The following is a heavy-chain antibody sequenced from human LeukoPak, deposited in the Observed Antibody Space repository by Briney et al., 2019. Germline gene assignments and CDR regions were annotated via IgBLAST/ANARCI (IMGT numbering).Heavy chain of an antibody. V-gene: IGHV3-7*01. CDR3: ARSIWCGEMDY. CDR2: IKEGGSEK. Sequence: GGSLRLSCAASGFTFSSYWMSWVRQAPGKGLEWVASIKEGGSEKYYVDSVKGRFTISRDNAKNSVYLKMNSLRAEDTAYYYCARSIWCGEMDYWGQGTLVTVSS. CDR1: GFTFSSYW. D-gene: IGHD3-10*01. J-gene: IGHJ4*02.